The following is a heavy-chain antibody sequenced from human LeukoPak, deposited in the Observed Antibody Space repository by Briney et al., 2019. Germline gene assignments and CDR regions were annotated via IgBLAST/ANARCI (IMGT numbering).Heavy chain of an antibody. CDR1: GYTFTDYY. Sequence: ASVKVSCKASGYTFTDYYIYWVRQAPGQGLEWMGWINRNSDGTKYAQKFQGRVTMTRDTSSSTAYMELSRLTYDDTAVYYCARAQGWERPLDFWGQGTLVTVSS. D-gene: IGHD1-1*01. J-gene: IGHJ4*02. V-gene: IGHV1-2*02. CDR3: ARAQGWERPLDF. CDR2: INRNSDGT.